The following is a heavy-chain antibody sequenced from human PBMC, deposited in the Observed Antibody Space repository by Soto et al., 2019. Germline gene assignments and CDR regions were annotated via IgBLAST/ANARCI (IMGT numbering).Heavy chain of an antibody. D-gene: IGHD1-26*01. V-gene: IGHV4-59*01. CDR3: ARGGYYFYLDV. CDR1: GGSISSYY. CDR2: IYYNGNT. J-gene: IGHJ6*03. Sequence: SETLSLTCTVSGGSISSYYWGWIRQPPGKGLEWIGYIYYNGNTDYNPSLKSRVTMSVDTSKNQFSLKLTSVTAADTAVYYCARGGYYFYLDVWGKGTTVTVSS.